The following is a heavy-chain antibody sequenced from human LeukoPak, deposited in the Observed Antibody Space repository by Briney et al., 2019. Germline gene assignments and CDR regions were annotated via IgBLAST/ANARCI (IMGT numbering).Heavy chain of an antibody. J-gene: IGHJ3*02. CDR2: IWYDGSNK. D-gene: IGHD3-16*01. V-gene: IGHV3-33*01. Sequence: PGRSLRLSCAASGFTFSSYGMHWVRQAPGKGLEWVAGIWYDGSNKYYADSVKGRFTISRDNSKNTLYLQMNSLRAEDTAVYYCARDRWGAFDIWGQGTMVTVSS. CDR1: GFTFSSYG. CDR3: ARDRWGAFDI.